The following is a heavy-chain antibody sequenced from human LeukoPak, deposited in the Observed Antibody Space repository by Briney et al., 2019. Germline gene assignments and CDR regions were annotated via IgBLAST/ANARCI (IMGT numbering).Heavy chain of an antibody. CDR1: GFTFEKAW. CDR3: AKNDVVVVAAIDY. J-gene: IGHJ4*02. CDR2: ISGSGGST. Sequence: GGSLRLSCAASGFTFEKAWMSWVRQAPGKGLEWVSAISGSGGSTYYADSVKGRFTISRDNSKNTLYLQMNSLRAEDTAVYYCAKNDVVVVAAIDYWGQGTLVTVSS. D-gene: IGHD2-15*01. V-gene: IGHV3-23*01.